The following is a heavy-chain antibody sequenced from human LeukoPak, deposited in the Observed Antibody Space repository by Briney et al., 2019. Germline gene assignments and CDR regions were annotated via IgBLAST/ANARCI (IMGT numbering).Heavy chain of an antibody. V-gene: IGHV1-2*02. J-gene: IGHJ4*02. CDR2: INPKIGGT. CDR3: ARDSSRRPQKYDIATSFSTEN. CDR1: GYTFTDYY. D-gene: IGHD3-9*01. Sequence: ASVKVSCKTSGYTFTDYYIHWVRQAPGQGLESMGWINPKIGGTNYAPRFQGRVSMTSDTSITTAYMQLRRVTSDDTAVYYCARDSSRRPQKYDIATSFSTENWGQGTLVTVSS.